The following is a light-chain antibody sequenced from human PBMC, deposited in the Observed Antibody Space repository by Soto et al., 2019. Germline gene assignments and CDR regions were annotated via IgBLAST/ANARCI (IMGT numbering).Light chain of an antibody. V-gene: IGKV1-5*01. J-gene: IGKJ2*01. Sequence: DIQMTQSPSTLSASVGDRVTITCRASQSISSWLAWYQQKPGKAPKVLIYHASSLATGVPSRFSGSGSGTDFTLTIVRLQADDFAISFCQHFNHYPYTFGQGTKLEI. CDR1: QSISSW. CDR3: QHFNHYPYT. CDR2: HAS.